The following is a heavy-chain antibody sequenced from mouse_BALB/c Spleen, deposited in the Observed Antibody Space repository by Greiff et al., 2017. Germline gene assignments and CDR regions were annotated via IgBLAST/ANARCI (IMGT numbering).Heavy chain of an antibody. Sequence: VHVKQSGPELMKPGASVKISCKASGYSFTSYYMHWVKQSHGKSLEWIGYIDPFNGGTSYNQKFKGKATLTVDKSSSTAYMHLSSLTSEDSAVYYCARGYRYDSFDYWGQGTTLTVSS. CDR3: ARGYRYDSFDY. V-gene: IGHV1S135*01. J-gene: IGHJ2*01. CDR1: GYSFTSYY. CDR2: IDPFNGGT. D-gene: IGHD2-14*01.